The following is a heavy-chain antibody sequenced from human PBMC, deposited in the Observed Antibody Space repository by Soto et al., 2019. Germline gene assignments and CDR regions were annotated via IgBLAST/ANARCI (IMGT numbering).Heavy chain of an antibody. Sequence: EVQLVESGGGLVQPGGSLRLSCEASGFTFRNYDMHWVRQGTGKGLEWVSGISAAGDPDYADSVEGRFTISRENAQNSFFLQINSLRVGDTAVYYCARTDRYFYGLDVWGQGTTVIVSS. CDR2: ISAAGDP. V-gene: IGHV3-13*05. CDR1: GFTFRNYD. CDR3: ARTDRYFYGLDV. J-gene: IGHJ6*02.